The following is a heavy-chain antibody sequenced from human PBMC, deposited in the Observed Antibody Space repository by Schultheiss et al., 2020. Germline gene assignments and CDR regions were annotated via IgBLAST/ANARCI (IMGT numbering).Heavy chain of an antibody. Sequence: GGSLRLSCAASGFTFSSYAMSWVRQAPGKGLEWVSAISGSGGSTYYADSVKGRFTISRDNSKNTLYLQMNSLRAEDTAVYYCAKVRSQQLVRAPYFDYWGQGTLVTVSS. CDR2: ISGSGGST. D-gene: IGHD6-13*01. J-gene: IGHJ4*02. V-gene: IGHV3-23*01. CDR1: GFTFSSYA. CDR3: AKVRSQQLVRAPYFDY.